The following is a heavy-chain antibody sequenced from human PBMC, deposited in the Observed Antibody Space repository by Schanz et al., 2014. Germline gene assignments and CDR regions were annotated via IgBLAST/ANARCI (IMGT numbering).Heavy chain of an antibody. CDR1: GFTFSNYT. CDR3: ASLIGTTSAHFYGMDV. CDR2: ITSTSRYI. Sequence: EVQLVESGGGLVKPGGSLRLSCAASGFTFSNYTMYWVRQAPGKGLEWVSSITSTSRYIYYADSLKGRFTISRDNSKNTVYLQMNSLRAEDTAVYFCASLIGTTSAHFYGMDVWGQGTTVTVSS. D-gene: IGHD1-7*01. J-gene: IGHJ6*02. V-gene: IGHV3-21*04.